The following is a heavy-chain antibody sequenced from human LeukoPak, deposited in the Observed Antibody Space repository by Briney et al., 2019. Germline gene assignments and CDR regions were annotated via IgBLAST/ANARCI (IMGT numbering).Heavy chain of an antibody. CDR1: QFTLRLYW. V-gene: IGHV3-7*01. CDR3: LPSS. J-gene: IGHJ4*02. Sequence: GGSLRLSCTASQFTLRLYWMNWVRQAPGKGLDWVANIGPDGSQKYYAHSAKGPFTISRDNAQNSVFLDMDSLRAEGTALCYCLPSSGGEGILVSVSS. CDR2: IGPDGSQK.